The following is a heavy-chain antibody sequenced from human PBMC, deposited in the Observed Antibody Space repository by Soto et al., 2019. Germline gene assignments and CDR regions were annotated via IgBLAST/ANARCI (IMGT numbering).Heavy chain of an antibody. Sequence: GEALKISCEGSGDSFAGYWITWVRQKPGKGLEWMGRIDPSDSQTYYSPSFRGHVTISVTKSITTVFLQWSSLRASDTAMYYCARQIYDSDTGPNFQYYFDSWGQGTPVTVSS. D-gene: IGHD3-22*01. V-gene: IGHV5-10-1*01. CDR1: GDSFAGYW. CDR2: IDPSDSQT. J-gene: IGHJ4*02. CDR3: ARQIYDSDTGPNFQYYFDS.